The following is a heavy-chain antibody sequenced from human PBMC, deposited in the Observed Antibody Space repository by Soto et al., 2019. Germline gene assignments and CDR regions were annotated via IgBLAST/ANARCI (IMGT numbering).Heavy chain of an antibody. Sequence: PGGSLRLSCAASGFTFTTYGMHWVRQAPGKGLEWVAIISYDGSQKYYADSVKGRLTISRDNSKNTLYLQMNSLRAEDTAVYYCAGRGSSWYRETYYYYGMDVWGQGTTVTVSS. CDR3: AGRGSSWYRETYYYYGMDV. J-gene: IGHJ6*02. CDR2: ISYDGSQK. V-gene: IGHV3-30*03. D-gene: IGHD6-13*01. CDR1: GFTFTTYG.